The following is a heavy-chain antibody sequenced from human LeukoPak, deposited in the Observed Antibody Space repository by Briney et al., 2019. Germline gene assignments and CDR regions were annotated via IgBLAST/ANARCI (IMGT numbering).Heavy chain of an antibody. CDR1: GGSISSGGYY. V-gene: IGHV4-31*03. CDR3: ASIGITGLSPDY. J-gene: IGHJ4*02. Sequence: PSQTLSLTCTVSGGSISSGGYYWSWIRQHPGKGLEWIGYIYYSGSTYYNPSLKSRVTISVDTSKNQFSLKLSSVTAADTAAYYCASIGITGLSPDYWGQGTLVTVSS. CDR2: IYYSGST. D-gene: IGHD1-20*01.